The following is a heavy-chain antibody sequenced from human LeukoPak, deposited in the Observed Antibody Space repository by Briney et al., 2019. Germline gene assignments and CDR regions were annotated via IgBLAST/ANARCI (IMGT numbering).Heavy chain of an antibody. V-gene: IGHV3-53*01. CDR1: GFTVSSNY. Sequence: GGSLRLTCAASGFTVSSNYMSWVRQAPGKGLEWVSVIYSGGSTYYADSVKGRFTISRDNSKNTLYLQMNSLRAEDTAVYYCARSYSSGWYYFDYWGQGTLVTVSS. CDR2: IYSGGST. J-gene: IGHJ4*02. D-gene: IGHD6-19*01. CDR3: ARSYSSGWYYFDY.